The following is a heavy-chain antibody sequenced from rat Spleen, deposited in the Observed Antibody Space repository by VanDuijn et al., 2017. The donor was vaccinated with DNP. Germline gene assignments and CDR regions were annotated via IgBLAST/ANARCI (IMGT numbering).Heavy chain of an antibody. Sequence: EVKLVESGGGLVQPGRSLKLSCAASGFNFNDYWMGWVRQAPGKGIEWIGEINQDSSTINFTPSLKDTFTISRDNAQNTLYLQMNSLRSEDTATYYCARQEIRGTGDYWGQGVMVTVSS. D-gene: IGHD4-3*01. CDR2: INQDSSTI. J-gene: IGHJ2*01. V-gene: IGHV4-2*01. CDR3: ARQEIRGTGDY. CDR1: GFNFNDYW.